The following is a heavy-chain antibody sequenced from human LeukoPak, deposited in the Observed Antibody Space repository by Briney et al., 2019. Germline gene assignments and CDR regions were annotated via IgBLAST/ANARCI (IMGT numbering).Heavy chain of an antibody. J-gene: IGHJ4*02. CDR1: GFKFSSNW. D-gene: IGHD1-1*01. Sequence: GGSLRLSCAASGFKFSSNWMSWVRQAPGKGLEWVANIKQDGSEKYYVDSVKGRFTISRENAKNSLYLQMNSLRAGDTAVYYCARVAKERVGGVYYFDYWGQGTLVTVSS. CDR3: ARVAKERVGGVYYFDY. V-gene: IGHV3-7*01. CDR2: IKQDGSEK.